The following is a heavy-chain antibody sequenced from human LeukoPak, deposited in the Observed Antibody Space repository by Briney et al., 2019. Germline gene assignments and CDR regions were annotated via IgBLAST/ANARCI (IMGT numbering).Heavy chain of an antibody. D-gene: IGHD3-22*01. CDR2: ISGNGQKT. CDR3: AKDANYYDSSAFFIPFDS. J-gene: IGHJ4*02. Sequence: GESLRLPCSASGFTFSRFAMTWVRQLPGKGLQWVSTISGNGQKTYYGDSVTGRFSVSRDNSNNILFLQMDSLRADDSALYYCAKDANYYDSSAFFIPFDSWGQGTLVTVSS. V-gene: IGHV3-23*01. CDR1: GFTFSRFA.